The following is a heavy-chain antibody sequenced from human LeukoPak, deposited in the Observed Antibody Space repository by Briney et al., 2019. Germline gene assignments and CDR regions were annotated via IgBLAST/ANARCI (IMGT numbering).Heavy chain of an antibody. Sequence: SETLSPTFTVSGGSINRYYLYWIREPPGQGLEWIGYIYYSWFTNYNPSLKTRVTISVDTSKNQFSLTRSSVTAADTAVYYCARARSTYYYDSSGYVLDYWGQGTLVTVSS. V-gene: IGHV4-59*01. CDR3: ARARSTYYYDSSGYVLDY. J-gene: IGHJ4*02. CDR1: GGSINRYY. CDR2: IYYSWFT. D-gene: IGHD3-22*01.